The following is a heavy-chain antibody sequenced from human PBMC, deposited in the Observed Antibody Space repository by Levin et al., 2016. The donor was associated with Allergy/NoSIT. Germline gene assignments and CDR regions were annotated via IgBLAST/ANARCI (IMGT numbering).Heavy chain of an antibody. V-gene: IGHV3-48*03. J-gene: IGHJ6*03. CDR1: GFTFSSYE. CDR2: ISSSGSTI. D-gene: IGHD2-2*01. CDR3: ARHYCTSTSCYMDV. Sequence: GESLKISCAASGFTFSSYEMNWVRQAPGKGLEWVSYISSSGSTIYYADSVKGRFTISRDNAKNSLYLQMNSLRDEDTAVYYCARHYCTSTSCYMDVWGKGTTVTVSS.